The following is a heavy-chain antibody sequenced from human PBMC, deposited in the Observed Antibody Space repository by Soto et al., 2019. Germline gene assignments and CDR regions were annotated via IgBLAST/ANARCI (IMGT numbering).Heavy chain of an antibody. Sequence: QVQLVESWGGVVQPGRSLRLSCAASGFTFSSYGMHWIRQAPGKGLEWVAGIWYDGSNKYYADSVKGRFTISRDNSKNTLYLQMNSLRAEDTAVYYCAREAAGGGPFDYWGQGTLVTVSS. CDR1: GFTFSSYG. V-gene: IGHV3-33*01. D-gene: IGHD6-13*01. J-gene: IGHJ4*02. CDR3: AREAAGGGPFDY. CDR2: IWYDGSNK.